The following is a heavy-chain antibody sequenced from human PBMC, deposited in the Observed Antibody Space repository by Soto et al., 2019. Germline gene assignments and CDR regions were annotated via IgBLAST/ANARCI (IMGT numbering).Heavy chain of an antibody. Sequence: SVKVSCKASGYTFTSYGISWVRQAPGQGLEWMGWIIPILGIANYAQKFQGRVTITADKSTSTAYMELSSLRSEDTAVYYCARAPSTTSTYMDVWGKGTTVTVSS. CDR3: ARAPSTTSTYMDV. D-gene: IGHD4-4*01. CDR1: GYTFTSYG. CDR2: IIPILGIA. V-gene: IGHV1-69*10. J-gene: IGHJ6*03.